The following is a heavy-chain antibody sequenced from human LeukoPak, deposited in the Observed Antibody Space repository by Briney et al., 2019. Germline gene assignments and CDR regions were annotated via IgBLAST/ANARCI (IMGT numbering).Heavy chain of an antibody. CDR2: ISGSGGST. CDR3: ARGQWLVTSSLDS. D-gene: IGHD6-19*01. V-gene: IGHV3-23*01. Sequence: HPGGSLRLSCAASGFTFSSYAMSWVRQAPGKGLEWLSSISGSGGSTYYADSVKDRFTVSRDNSKSTLYLQMSSLRAEDTALYYCARGQWLVTSSLDSWGQGTLVTVSS. J-gene: IGHJ4*02. CDR1: GFTFSSYA.